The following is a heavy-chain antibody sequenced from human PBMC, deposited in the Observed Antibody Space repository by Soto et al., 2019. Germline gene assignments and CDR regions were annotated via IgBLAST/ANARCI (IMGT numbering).Heavy chain of an antibody. CDR2: ISGSGGST. J-gene: IGHJ4*02. CDR3: AKTFHSSGYPGYFDY. D-gene: IGHD3-22*01. V-gene: IGHV3-23*01. CDR1: GFTFSSYA. Sequence: EVQLLESGGGLVQPGGSLRLSCAASGFTFSSYAMSWVRQAPGKGLEWVSAISGSGGSTYYADSVEGRFTISRDNSKNTLYLQMNSLRAEDTAVYYCAKTFHSSGYPGYFDYWGQGTLVTVSS.